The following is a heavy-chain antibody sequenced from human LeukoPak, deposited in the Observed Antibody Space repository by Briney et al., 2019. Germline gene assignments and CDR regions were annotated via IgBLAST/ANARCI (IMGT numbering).Heavy chain of an antibody. Sequence: PGGSLRLSCAASGFTFSSYTMNWVRQAPGKGLEWVSSISSSNSYIYYADSVKGRFTISRDTAKNSLYLQMNSLRAEDTAVYYCARSSQGDSSGYWWDYWGQGTLVTVSS. J-gene: IGHJ4*02. D-gene: IGHD3-22*01. CDR3: ARSSQGDSSGYWWDY. CDR1: GFTFSSYT. V-gene: IGHV3-21*01. CDR2: ISSSNSYI.